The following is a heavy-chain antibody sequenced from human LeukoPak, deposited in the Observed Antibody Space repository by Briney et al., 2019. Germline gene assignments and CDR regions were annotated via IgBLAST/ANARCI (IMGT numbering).Heavy chain of an antibody. Sequence: PSETLSLTCTVSGGSISPYHWSWVRQPPGKALEWIGYVYYNGVTDYTPSLRGRVTIALDTSRSQFFLHLRSVTAADTAIYYCARLTLDNSGYYYVGFWGRGTLVTVSS. J-gene: IGHJ4*02. CDR2: VYYNGVT. D-gene: IGHD3-22*01. CDR3: ARLTLDNSGYYYVGF. CDR1: GGSISPYH. V-gene: IGHV4-59*08.